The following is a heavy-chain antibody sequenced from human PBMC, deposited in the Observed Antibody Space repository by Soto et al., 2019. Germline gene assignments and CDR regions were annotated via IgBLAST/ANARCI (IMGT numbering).Heavy chain of an antibody. CDR1: GFTFSRHS. Sequence: GGSLRLSCAASGFTFSRHSMNWVRQAPGKVLEWVSSIYLSSIFRFGPVEFYADSVKGRFTISRDNAKELLYLQMNSLRDEDTAVYYCAREPITAVVNYGMDVWGQGTTVNVSS. CDR2: IYLSSIFR. J-gene: IGHJ6*02. V-gene: IGHV3-21*01. CDR3: AREPITAVVNYGMDV. D-gene: IGHD6-13*01.